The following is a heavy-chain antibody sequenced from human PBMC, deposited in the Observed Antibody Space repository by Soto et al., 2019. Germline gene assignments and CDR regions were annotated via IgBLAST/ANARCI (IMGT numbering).Heavy chain of an antibody. J-gene: IGHJ4*02. Sequence: ASETLSLTCAVYGGSFSGYYWSWIRQPPGKGLEWIGEINHSGSNKYNPSLKSRVTKSVDTSKNQFSLKLSSVTAADTAVYYCARGGDTYYYDSSGPQDYWGQGTLVTVSS. D-gene: IGHD3-22*01. V-gene: IGHV4-34*01. CDR2: INHSGSN. CDR1: GGSFSGYY. CDR3: ARGGDTYYYDSSGPQDY.